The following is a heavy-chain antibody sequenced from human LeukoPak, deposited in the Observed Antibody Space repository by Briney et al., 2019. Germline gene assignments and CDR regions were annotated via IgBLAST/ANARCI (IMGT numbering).Heavy chain of an antibody. Sequence: PGGSLRLSCAASEFTFSNYAMNWVRQAPGRGLEWVSAISGSGGSTYYADSVKGRFTISRDNSKNTLYLQMNSLRAEDTAVYYCAKDLAGSGSYSFDYWGQGTLVTVSS. CDR1: EFTFSNYA. J-gene: IGHJ4*02. CDR2: ISGSGGST. D-gene: IGHD1-26*01. CDR3: AKDLAGSGSYSFDY. V-gene: IGHV3-23*01.